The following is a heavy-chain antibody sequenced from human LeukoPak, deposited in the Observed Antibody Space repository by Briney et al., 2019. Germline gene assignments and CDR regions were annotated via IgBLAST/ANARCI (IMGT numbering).Heavy chain of an antibody. Sequence: ASVKVSCKASGYTFTSYAMHCVRQAPGQRLEWMGWINAGNGNTKYSQKFQGRVTITRDTSASTAYMELSSLRSEDTAVYYCARQDIVATYFDYWGQGTLVTVSS. CDR1: GYTFTSYA. CDR3: ARQDIVATYFDY. V-gene: IGHV1-3*01. J-gene: IGHJ4*02. D-gene: IGHD5-12*01. CDR2: INAGNGNT.